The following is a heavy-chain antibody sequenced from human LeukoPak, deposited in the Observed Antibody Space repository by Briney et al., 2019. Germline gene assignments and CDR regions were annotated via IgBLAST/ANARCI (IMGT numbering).Heavy chain of an antibody. CDR2: IKQDGSEK. CDR3: AKDLRAPNNWNYADY. J-gene: IGHJ4*02. D-gene: IGHD1-20*01. V-gene: IGHV3-7*03. Sequence: GGSLRLSCAASGFTFSSYWMSWVRQAPGKGLEWVANIKQDGSEKYYVDSVKGRFNISRDNAKNSLYLQMNSLRAEDTAVYYCAKDLRAPNNWNYADYWGQGTLVTVSS. CDR1: GFTFSSYW.